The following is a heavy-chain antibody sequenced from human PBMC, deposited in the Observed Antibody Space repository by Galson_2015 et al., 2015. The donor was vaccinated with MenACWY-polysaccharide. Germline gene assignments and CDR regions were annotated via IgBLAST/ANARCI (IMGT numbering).Heavy chain of an antibody. J-gene: IGHJ5*02. CDR2: INPNTGGT. D-gene: IGHD2/OR15-2a*01. Sequence: SVKVSCKASGYTFTGHYMHWVRQAPGQGLEWMGRINPNTGGTNFAQKFQGRVTVTRDTSINTAYMELSRLRSDDTAVYYCARDVYCNSISCYAGSNWFDPWGQGTLVTVSS. CDR3: ARDVYCNSISCYAGSNWFDP. CDR1: GYTFTGHY. V-gene: IGHV1-2*06.